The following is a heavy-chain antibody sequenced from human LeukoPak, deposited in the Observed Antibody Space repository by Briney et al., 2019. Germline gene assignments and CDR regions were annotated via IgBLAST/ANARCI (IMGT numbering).Heavy chain of an antibody. D-gene: IGHD1-7*01. V-gene: IGHV3-21*01. CDR3: AKGGWVTVTTEGF. J-gene: IGHJ4*02. CDR1: GFIFSNYV. Sequence: GGSLRLSCAASGFIFSNYVMIWVRQAPGKGLEWVSGISGSGVGTYYADSVKGRFTISRDNAKNSLYLQMNSLRAEDTAVYYCAKGGWVTVTTEGFWGQGTLVTVSS. CDR2: ISGSGVGT.